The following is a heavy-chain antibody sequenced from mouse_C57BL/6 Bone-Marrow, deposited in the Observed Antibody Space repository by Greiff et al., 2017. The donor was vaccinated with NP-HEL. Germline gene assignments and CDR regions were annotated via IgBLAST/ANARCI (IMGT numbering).Heavy chain of an antibody. J-gene: IGHJ1*03. V-gene: IGHV1-26*01. CDR3: ARNPLYYYGSSYDWYFDV. CDR2: INPNNGGT. CDR1: GYTFTDYY. Sequence: EVQLQQSGPELVKPGASVKISCKASGYTFTDYYMNWVKQSHGKSLEWIGDINPNNGGTSYNQKFKGKATLTVDKSSSTAYIELRSLTSEDSAVYYCARNPLYYYGSSYDWYFDVWGTGTTVTVSS. D-gene: IGHD1-1*01.